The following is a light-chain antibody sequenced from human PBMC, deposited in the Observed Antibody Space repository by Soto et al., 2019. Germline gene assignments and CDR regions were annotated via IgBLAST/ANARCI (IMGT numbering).Light chain of an antibody. CDR1: QSVSSY. CDR3: QQRSNWPPLFT. CDR2: DAS. Sequence: EIVLTQSPATLSLSPGERATLSCRASQSVSSYLAWYQQKPGQAPRLLIYDASNWATGIRARFSGSGSGTAFPLTISSLETADFAVYYCQQRSNWPPLFTFGPGTKVDL. J-gene: IGKJ3*01. V-gene: IGKV3-11*01.